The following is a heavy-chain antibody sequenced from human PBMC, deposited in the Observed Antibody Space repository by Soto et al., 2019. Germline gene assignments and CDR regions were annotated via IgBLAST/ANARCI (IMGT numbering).Heavy chain of an antibody. CDR3: ARGGGSSPYYFDY. CDR1: GFTFSSYS. J-gene: IGHJ4*02. D-gene: IGHD6-13*01. V-gene: IGHV3-21*01. CDR2: ISSGSSYI. Sequence: WGSLRLSCAASGFTFSSYSMNWVRQAPGKGLEWVSSISSGSSYIYYADSVKGRFTISRDNAKNSLYLQMNSLRAEDTAVYYCARGGGSSPYYFDYWGQGTLVTVSS.